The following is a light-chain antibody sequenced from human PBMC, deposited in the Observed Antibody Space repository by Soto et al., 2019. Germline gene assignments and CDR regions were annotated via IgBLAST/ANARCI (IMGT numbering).Light chain of an antibody. J-gene: IGKJ2*01. CDR1: QIISSTY. CDR2: GAS. Sequence: DIVLTQSPGTLSLSPGERATLSCRASQIISSTYLGWYQQKPGQAPRRLIYGASSRANGIPDSFSGSGSGTDFTLTISRLEPEDFTVYYCQHYGNSLYTFGQGTKLEI. CDR3: QHYGNSLYT. V-gene: IGKV3-20*01.